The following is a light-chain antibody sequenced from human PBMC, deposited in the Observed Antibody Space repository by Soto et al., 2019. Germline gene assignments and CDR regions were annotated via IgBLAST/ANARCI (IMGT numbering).Light chain of an antibody. CDR3: SSYPSSTPLV. CDR1: SSDVGGYNY. CDR2: EVS. V-gene: IGLV2-14*01. Sequence: QSVLTQPASVSGSPGQSITISCTGTSSDVGGYNYVSWYQHHPGKAPKLMIYEVSNWPSGVSNRFSGSKSGNTASLTISGLQAEDEGDYYCSSYPSSTPLVFAGGTKLTVL. J-gene: IGLJ3*02.